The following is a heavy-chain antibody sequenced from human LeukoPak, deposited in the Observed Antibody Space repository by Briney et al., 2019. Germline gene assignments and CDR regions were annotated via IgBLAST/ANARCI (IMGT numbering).Heavy chain of an antibody. V-gene: IGHV3-23*01. D-gene: IGHD5-18*01. CDR1: GFTFSSYA. CDR3: AKGGIQLWATFDY. J-gene: IGHJ4*02. CDR2: ISGSGGST. Sequence: GGSLRLSCAASGFTFSSYAMSWVRQAPGRGLEWVSAISGSGGSTYYADSVKGRFTISRDNSKNTLYLQMNSLRAEDTAVYYCAKGGIQLWATFDYWGQGTLVTVSS.